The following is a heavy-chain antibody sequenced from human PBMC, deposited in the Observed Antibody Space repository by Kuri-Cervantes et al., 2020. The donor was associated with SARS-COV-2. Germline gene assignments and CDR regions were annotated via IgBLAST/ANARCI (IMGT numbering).Heavy chain of an antibody. CDR2: IIPFFGTP. D-gene: IGHD6-19*01. Sequence: SVKVSCKASGGTFTTYGFTWVRQAPGQGLEWMGGIIPFFGTPNYAQKFEGRVTITADESTSTAYMELSSLRSEDTAVYYCAREGSGWHDYYYYYYMDVWGKGTTVTVSS. J-gene: IGHJ6*03. CDR1: GGTFTTYG. CDR3: AREGSGWHDYYYYYYMDV. V-gene: IGHV1-69*13.